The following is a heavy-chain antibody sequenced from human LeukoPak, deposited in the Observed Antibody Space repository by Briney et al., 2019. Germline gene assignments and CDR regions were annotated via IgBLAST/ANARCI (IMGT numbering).Heavy chain of an antibody. D-gene: IGHD3-3*01. CDR2: IYYSGST. CDR3: ARDSGPFLEWLSHDVRYYFDY. Sequence: SETLSLTCTVSGGSISSGSYYWGWIRQPPGKGLEWIGSIYYSGSTYYNPSLKSRVTISVDTSKNQFSLKLSSVTAADTAVYYCARDSGPFLEWLSHDVRYYFDYWGQGTLVTVSS. V-gene: IGHV4-39*02. J-gene: IGHJ4*02. CDR1: GGSISSGSYY.